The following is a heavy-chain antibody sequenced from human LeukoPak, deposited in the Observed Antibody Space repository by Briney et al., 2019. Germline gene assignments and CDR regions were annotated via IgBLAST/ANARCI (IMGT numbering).Heavy chain of an antibody. D-gene: IGHD3-10*01. CDR3: AKDESPGHGSYGIYYYYMDV. Sequence: GGSLRLSCATSGFSFSSYAMTWVRQAPGKGLDWVSSISYSGGSTHYADSVMGRFPISRDNSKNTLYLQMNSLRPEDTALYYCAKDESPGHGSYGIYYYYMDVWGNGTSVTVSS. CDR1: GFSFSSYA. V-gene: IGHV3-23*01. J-gene: IGHJ6*03. CDR2: ISYSGGST.